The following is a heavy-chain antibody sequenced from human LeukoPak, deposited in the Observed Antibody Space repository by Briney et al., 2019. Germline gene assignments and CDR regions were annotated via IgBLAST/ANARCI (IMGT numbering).Heavy chain of an antibody. Sequence: GGSLRLSCAASGFTFSNYWMHWVRQVPGKGSVWVSRINVDGSVKSYADSVKGRFTISRDNAKNTVSLQMNSLRAEDTAVYYCVRDLILVDTPGDDFGYWGQGALVTVSS. V-gene: IGHV3-74*01. CDR3: VRDLILVDTPGDDFGY. CDR1: GFTFSNYW. J-gene: IGHJ4*02. D-gene: IGHD4-23*01. CDR2: INVDGSVK.